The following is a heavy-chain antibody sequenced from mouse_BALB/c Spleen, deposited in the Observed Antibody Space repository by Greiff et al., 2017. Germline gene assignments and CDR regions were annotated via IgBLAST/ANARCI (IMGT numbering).Heavy chain of an antibody. V-gene: IGHV1S22*01. Sequence: LQQPGSELVRPGASVKLSCKASGYTFTSYWMHWVKQRPGQGLEWIGNIYPGSGSTNYDEKFKSKATLTVDTSSSTAYMQLSSLTSEDSAVYYCTRDGNSFAYWGQGTLVTVSA. CDR3: TRDGNSFAY. CDR2: IYPGSGST. J-gene: IGHJ3*01. D-gene: IGHD2-1*01. CDR1: GYTFTSYW.